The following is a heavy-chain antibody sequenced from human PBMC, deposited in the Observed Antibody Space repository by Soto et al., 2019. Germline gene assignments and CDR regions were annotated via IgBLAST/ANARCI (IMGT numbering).Heavy chain of an antibody. CDR1: GFTFSDSY. Sequence: QGQLVQSGGGFVKPGGSLRLSCAASGFTFSDSYMTWIRQAPGKGLEWVAYISSNGDTIYYADSLKGRITISRDNAENSLYLQMNSLRADDTAVYYCAREPHGFLESSSVFGLDIWGQGTVVTVSS. D-gene: IGHD3-3*01. V-gene: IGHV3-11*01. CDR2: ISSNGDTI. J-gene: IGHJ3*02. CDR3: AREPHGFLESSSVFGLDI.